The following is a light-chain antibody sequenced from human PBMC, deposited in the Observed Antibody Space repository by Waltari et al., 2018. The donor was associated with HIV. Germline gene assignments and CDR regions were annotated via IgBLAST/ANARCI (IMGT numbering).Light chain of an antibody. Sequence: DIVLTQSPDSLTVSLGDRATINCKSSQSLLHTANHKNYLSLFQQKPGQPPHLLIYWASTRESGVSDRFTGSGTGANFTLTINHLQSEDAAVYYCHQYYGALYTFGRGTKLEI. V-gene: IGKV4-1*01. J-gene: IGKJ2*01. CDR3: HQYYGALYT. CDR1: QSLLHTANHKNY. CDR2: WAS.